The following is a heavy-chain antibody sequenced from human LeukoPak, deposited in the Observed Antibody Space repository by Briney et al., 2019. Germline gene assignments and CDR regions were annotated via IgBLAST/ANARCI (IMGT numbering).Heavy chain of an antibody. J-gene: IGHJ6*03. Sequence: TLSLTCTVSGGSISSGSYYWSWIRQPAGKGLEWIGRIYTSGSTNYNPSLKSRVTISVDTSKNQFSLKLSSVTAADTAVYYCARGGREGFGDRPYRYYYYYYMDVWGKGTTVTISS. D-gene: IGHD3-10*01. CDR1: GGSISSGSYY. V-gene: IGHV4-61*02. CDR2: IYTSGST. CDR3: ARGGREGFGDRPYRYYYYYYMDV.